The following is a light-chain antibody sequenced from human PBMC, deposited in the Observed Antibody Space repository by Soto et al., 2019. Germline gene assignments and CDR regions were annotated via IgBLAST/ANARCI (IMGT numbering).Light chain of an antibody. CDR1: GSDVGGFNY. CDR2: EVS. J-gene: IGLJ2*01. Sequence: QSALTQPASVSGSPGQSITISCTGTGSDVGGFNYVSGYQQHPGKAPKLMFYEVSNRPSGVSNRFSGSTSGNTASQTISGLQAEDEADYYCSSYTSRSTVVFGGGTKLTLL. V-gene: IGLV2-14*01. CDR3: SSYTSRSTVV.